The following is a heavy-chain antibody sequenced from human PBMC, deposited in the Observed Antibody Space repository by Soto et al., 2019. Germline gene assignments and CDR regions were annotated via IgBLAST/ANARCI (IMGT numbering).Heavy chain of an antibody. J-gene: IGHJ4*02. V-gene: IGHV3-30*18. CDR1: GFTFSSYG. CDR2: ISYDGNNK. D-gene: IGHD6-13*01. CDR3: AKGDRIAAAGHFDY. Sequence: QVQLVESGGGVVQPGRSLRLSCAASGFTFSSYGMHWVRQAPGKGLEWVAVISYDGNNKYYADSVKGRFTISRDNSKNTLYLQMNSPRAEDTAVYYCAKGDRIAAAGHFDYWGQGTLVTVSS.